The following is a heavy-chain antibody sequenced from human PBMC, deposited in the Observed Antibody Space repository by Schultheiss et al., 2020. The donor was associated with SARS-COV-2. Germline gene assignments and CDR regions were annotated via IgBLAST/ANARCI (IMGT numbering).Heavy chain of an antibody. CDR3: AREKVDTAMGH. CDR2: INPSGGST. D-gene: IGHD5-18*01. Sequence: ASVKVSCKASGYTFTSYYMHWVRQAPGQGLEWMGIINPSGGSTSYAQKFQGRVTMTRDTSISTAYMELSRLRSDDTAVYYCAREKVDTAMGHWGQGTLVTVSS. CDR1: GYTFTSYY. J-gene: IGHJ4*02. V-gene: IGHV1-46*01.